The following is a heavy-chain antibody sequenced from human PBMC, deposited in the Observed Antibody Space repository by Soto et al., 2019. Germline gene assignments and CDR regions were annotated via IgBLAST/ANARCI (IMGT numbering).Heavy chain of an antibody. V-gene: IGHV3-11*01. CDR2: ISSSGSTI. CDR3: ASSRGYCTNGVCYAYYYGMDV. CDR1: GFTFSDYY. D-gene: IGHD2-8*01. Sequence: GGSLRLSCAASGFTFSDYYMSWIRQAPGKGLEWVSYISSSGSTIYYADSVKGRFTISRDNAKNSLYLQMNSLRAEDTAVYYCASSRGYCTNGVCYAYYYGMDVWGQGTTVTVYS. J-gene: IGHJ6*02.